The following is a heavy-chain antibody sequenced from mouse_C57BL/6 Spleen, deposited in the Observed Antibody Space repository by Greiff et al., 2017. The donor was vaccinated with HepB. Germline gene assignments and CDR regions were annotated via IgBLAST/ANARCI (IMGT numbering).Heavy chain of an antibody. V-gene: IGHV5-4*01. Sequence: EVQRVESGGGLVKPGGSLKLSCAASGFTFSSYAMSWVRQTPEKRLEWVATISDGGSYTYYPDNVKGRFTISRDNAKNNLYLQMSHLKSEDTAMYYCARESFTTVVAYFDYWGQGTTLTVSS. J-gene: IGHJ2*01. D-gene: IGHD1-1*01. CDR1: GFTFSSYA. CDR3: ARESFTTVVAYFDY. CDR2: ISDGGSYT.